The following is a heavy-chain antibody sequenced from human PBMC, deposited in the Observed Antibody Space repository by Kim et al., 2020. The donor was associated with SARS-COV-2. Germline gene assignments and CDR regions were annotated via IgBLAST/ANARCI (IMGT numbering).Heavy chain of an antibody. CDR1: GGSISSSSYY. CDR2: IYYSGST. CDR3: ARVGHDFWSGSQNAFDI. J-gene: IGHJ3*02. V-gene: IGHV4-39*07. D-gene: IGHD3-3*01. Sequence: SETLSLTCTVSGGSISSSSYYWGWIRQPPGKGLEWIGSIYYSGSTYYNPSLKSRVTISVDTSKNQFSLKLSSVTAADTAVYYCARVGHDFWSGSQNAFDIWGQGTMVTVSS.